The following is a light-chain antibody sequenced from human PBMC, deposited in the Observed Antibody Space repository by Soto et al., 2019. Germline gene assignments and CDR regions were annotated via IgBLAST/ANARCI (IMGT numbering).Light chain of an antibody. CDR3: QQYDNWPSGT. CDR2: GTS. CDR1: ESVSSN. J-gene: IGKJ4*01. V-gene: IGKV3-15*01. Sequence: EVVMTQSPATLSVSPGERATLSCRASESVSSNLAWYQQKPGQAPRLLIYGTSARATGIPATFSGSGSGTEFTLTISSLQSEDFAIYYCQQYDNWPSGTFGGGTKVDIK.